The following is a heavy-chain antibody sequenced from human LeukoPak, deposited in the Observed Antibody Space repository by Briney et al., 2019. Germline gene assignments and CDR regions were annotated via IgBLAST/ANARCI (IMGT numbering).Heavy chain of an antibody. Sequence: GGSLRFSCAASGFTFSSYAMSWVRQAPGKGLERVSGISGSGGTTYYADSVEGRFTMSRDNSKKVLDLHMKSLRAEDTAVYYCAKEVALYDFWSGFRHWGQGTLVTGSS. D-gene: IGHD3-3*01. J-gene: IGHJ4*02. V-gene: IGHV3-23*01. CDR3: AKEVALYDFWSGFRH. CDR1: GFTFSSYA. CDR2: ISGSGGTT.